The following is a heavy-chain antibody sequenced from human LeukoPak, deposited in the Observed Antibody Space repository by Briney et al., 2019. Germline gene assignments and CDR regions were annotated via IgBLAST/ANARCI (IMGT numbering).Heavy chain of an antibody. CDR2: VYYTGGT. CDR1: GDSITSSSYY. D-gene: IGHD4-11*01. J-gene: IGHJ4*02. V-gene: IGHV4-39*01. Sequence: SETLPLTCSVSGDSITSSSYYWAWIRQPPEKGLEWIGSVYYTGGTNYSPSLKSRVTISVDTSKNQFSLMLTSVTAADTAVYYCARHGGTRITLIEVYYFDSWGQGTLVTVSS. CDR3: ARHGGTRITLIEVYYFDS.